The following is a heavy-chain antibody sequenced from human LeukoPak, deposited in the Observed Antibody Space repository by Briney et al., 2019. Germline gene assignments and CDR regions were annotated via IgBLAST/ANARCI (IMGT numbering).Heavy chain of an antibody. CDR3: AKSHHVTAIDY. D-gene: IGHD2-21*02. Sequence: GGSLRLSCAASGFTFSSYVMSWVRQAPGKGLEWVSAISNSGDNTYYADSVKGRFTISRDNSKNTLYLQMNSLRAEDTAVYYCAKSHHVTAIDYWGQGTLVTVSS. CDR1: GFTFSSYV. J-gene: IGHJ4*02. V-gene: IGHV3-23*01. CDR2: ISNSGDNT.